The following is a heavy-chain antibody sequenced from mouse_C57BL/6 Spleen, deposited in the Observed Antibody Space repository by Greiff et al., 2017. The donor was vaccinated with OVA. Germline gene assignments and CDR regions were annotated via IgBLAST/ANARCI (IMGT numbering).Heavy chain of an antibody. J-gene: IGHJ3*01. CDR1: GYTFTDYY. Sequence: VQLQQSGPELVKPGASVKISCKASGYTFTDYYMNWVKQSHGKSLEWIGDINPNNGGTSYNQKFKGKATLTVDKSSSTAYMELRSLTSEDSAVYYCARGDYYSNFAYWGQGTLVTVSA. CDR2: INPNNGGT. CDR3: ARGDYYSNFAY. V-gene: IGHV1-26*01. D-gene: IGHD2-5*01.